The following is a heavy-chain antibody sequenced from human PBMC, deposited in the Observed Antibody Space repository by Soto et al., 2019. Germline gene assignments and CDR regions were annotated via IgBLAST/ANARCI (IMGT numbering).Heavy chain of an antibody. Sequence: QVQLQESGPGLVKHSDTLSLTCSVSGGSVSSHLYYWGWIRQPPGNGLEWIANVYYNGSPNYNPSLKRRVAISLDTSKNQFSLKLSSVTAADTAVYYCARVDYGDYPWFDPWGQGTPVTVSS. V-gene: IGHV4-61*01. J-gene: IGHJ5*02. D-gene: IGHD4-17*01. CDR2: VYYNGSP. CDR1: GGSVSSHLYY. CDR3: ARVDYGDYPWFDP.